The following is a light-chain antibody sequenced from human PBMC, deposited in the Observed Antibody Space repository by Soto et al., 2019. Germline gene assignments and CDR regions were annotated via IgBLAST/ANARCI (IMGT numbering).Light chain of an antibody. CDR2: GAS. CDR3: QHYGSLPVT. V-gene: IGKV3D-15*02. Sequence: SQGHATLLSSRSGIAHLSCRASQSVSNNLAWYQQKPGQAPRLLMYGASTRATGLPARFSGSGSGTEFTLTISCLEPEDFAVQYCQHYGSLPVTIGQGTRLEIK. CDR1: QSVSNN. J-gene: IGKJ5*01.